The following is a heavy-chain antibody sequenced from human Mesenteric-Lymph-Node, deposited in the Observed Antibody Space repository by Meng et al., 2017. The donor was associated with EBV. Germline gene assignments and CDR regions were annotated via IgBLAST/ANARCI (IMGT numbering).Heavy chain of an antibody. CDR2: SNQSGST. V-gene: IGHV4-34*01. CDR3: ARGKTVGRSPWFDP. CDR1: GGSFSGYY. D-gene: IGHD4-11*01. Sequence: VPLPQWGAGLLTPSATLSLTCPGYGGSFSGYYWTWIRQSPGKGLEWIGESNQSGSTSYNPSLKSRVTISVDTSQNQFSLKLSSVTAADTAVYYCARGKTVGRSPWFDPWGQGTLVTVSS. J-gene: IGHJ5*02.